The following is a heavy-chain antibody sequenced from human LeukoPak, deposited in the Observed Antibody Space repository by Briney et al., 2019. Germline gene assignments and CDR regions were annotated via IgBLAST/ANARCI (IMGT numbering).Heavy chain of an antibody. V-gene: IGHV1-46*01. CDR2: INPSGGST. CDR3: ARDTNGAAAGTDY. CDR1: GYTFTGYY. J-gene: IGHJ4*02. D-gene: IGHD6-13*01. Sequence: ASVKVSCKASGYTFTGYYMHWVRQAPGQGLEWMGIINPSGGSTSYAQKFQGRVTMTRDMSTSTVYMELSSLRSEDTAVYYCARDTNGAAAGTDYWGQGTLVTVSS.